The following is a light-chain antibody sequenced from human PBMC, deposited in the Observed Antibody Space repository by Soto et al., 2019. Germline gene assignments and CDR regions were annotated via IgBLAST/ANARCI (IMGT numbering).Light chain of an antibody. CDR3: QQYNSYPIT. J-gene: IGKJ5*01. CDR1: QSISSR. V-gene: IGKV1-5*01. CDR2: DAS. Sequence: DIQMTQSPSTLSASVGDRVTITCRASQSISSRLAWYQQKPGKAPKLLIYDASNLESGVPSRFSGSGSGTEFTLTISSLQPDDFATYYCQQYNSYPITFGQGTRLEI.